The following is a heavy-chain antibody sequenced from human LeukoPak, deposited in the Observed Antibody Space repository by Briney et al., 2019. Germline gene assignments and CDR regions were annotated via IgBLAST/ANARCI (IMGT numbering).Heavy chain of an antibody. J-gene: IGHJ5*02. CDR1: GGSISSDY. CDR3: ARRRIAAAGTDH. CDR2: VHSSGGA. V-gene: IGHV4-59*12. Sequence: SETLSLTCTVSGGSISSDYWSWTRQPPGQGLEWIGYVHSSGGANYNPSLNSRVTISVDTSKNQFSLKLSSVTAADTAVYYCARRRIAAAGTDHWGQGTLVTVSS. D-gene: IGHD6-13*01.